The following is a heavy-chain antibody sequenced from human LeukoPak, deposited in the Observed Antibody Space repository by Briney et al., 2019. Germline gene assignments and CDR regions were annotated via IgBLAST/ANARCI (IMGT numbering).Heavy chain of an antibody. CDR3: ARDPPAVAANTYG. D-gene: IGHD6-6*01. Sequence: PGGSLRLSCAASGVTVGNNYMNWVRQAPGKGLEWVSLIYSGGSTHYADSVKSRFTITRNNTKNTLYLQMNILRVDDTTVYYCARDPPAVAANTYGWGQGTLVTVSS. CDR1: GVTVGNNY. V-gene: IGHV3-66*01. CDR2: IYSGGST. J-gene: IGHJ4*02.